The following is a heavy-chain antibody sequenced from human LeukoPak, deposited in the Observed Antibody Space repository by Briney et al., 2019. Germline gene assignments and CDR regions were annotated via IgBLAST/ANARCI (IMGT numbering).Heavy chain of an antibody. J-gene: IGHJ4*02. CDR1: GFTFSNYA. CDR2: ISGSGSAT. D-gene: IGHD3-9*01. V-gene: IGHV3-23*01. Sequence: GGSLRLSCTASGFTFSNYAMSWVRQAPGKGLGWVSAISGSGSATYYVDSVKARFTISRDNSKNTLYLQINSLRAEDTAVYYCAKSVGGYSDWLPFDYWGQGTLVTVSS. CDR3: AKSVGGYSDWLPFDY.